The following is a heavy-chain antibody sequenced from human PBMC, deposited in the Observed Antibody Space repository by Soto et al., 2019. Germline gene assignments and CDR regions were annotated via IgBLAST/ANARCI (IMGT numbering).Heavy chain of an antibody. CDR2: TFYRSRWYT. J-gene: IGHJ3*02. CDR1: GDSVSSDSAT. D-gene: IGHD2-2*01. Sequence: PSQTLSLPCVISGDSVSSDSATWNWIRQSPSRGLEWLGRTFYRSRWYTDYALSLTSRITIKPDTSNIQFSLHLNSVTPDDTAVYYCARGVVPSAPGDAFDIWGQGTVVTVPS. V-gene: IGHV6-1*01. CDR3: ARGVVPSAPGDAFDI.